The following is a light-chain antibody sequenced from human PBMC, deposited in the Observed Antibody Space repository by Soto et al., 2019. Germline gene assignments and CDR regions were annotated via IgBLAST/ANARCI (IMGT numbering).Light chain of an antibody. CDR2: DIA. V-gene: IGLV2-14*03. CDR1: SSDIGAYIF. Sequence: QSALTQPASLSGSPGQSITISCTGTSSDIGAYIFVSWYQQHPGKAPKLIIYDIANRPPGVSYRFSGSKSANTASLTISGLQADDEADYYCVSFTTKKSYVFGTGTKVTVL. CDR3: VSFTTKKSYV. J-gene: IGLJ1*01.